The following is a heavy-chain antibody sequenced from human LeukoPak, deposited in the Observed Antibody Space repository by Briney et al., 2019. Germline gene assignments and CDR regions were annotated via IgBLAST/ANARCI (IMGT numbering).Heavy chain of an antibody. V-gene: IGHV1-18*01. D-gene: IGHD6-19*01. CDR1: GYTFTSYG. J-gene: IGHJ3*02. CDR3: ARGGKYAFGWSGHNDAFDI. Sequence: ASVKVSCKASGYTFTSYGISWVRQAPGQGLEWMGWISAHNGNTNYAQKLQGRVTMTTDTSTSTAYMELRSLRSDDTAVYYCARGGKYAFGWSGHNDAFDIWGQGTMVTVSS. CDR2: ISAHNGNT.